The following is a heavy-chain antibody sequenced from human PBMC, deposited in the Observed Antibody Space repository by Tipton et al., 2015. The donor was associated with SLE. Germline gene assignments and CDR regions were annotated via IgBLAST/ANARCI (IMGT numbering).Heavy chain of an antibody. CDR3: ARRDFWTGYLDY. J-gene: IGHJ4*02. CDR2: IYTSGST. D-gene: IGHD3/OR15-3a*01. CDR1: GASISSGTYF. V-gene: IGHV4-61*02. Sequence: TLSLTCTVSGASISSGTYFWSWIRQSAGKGLEWIGRIYTSGSTKYNPSLKSRVTLSLDTSKNQFSLNLNSVTAADTAVYYCARRDFWTGYLDYWGQGRLVTVSS.